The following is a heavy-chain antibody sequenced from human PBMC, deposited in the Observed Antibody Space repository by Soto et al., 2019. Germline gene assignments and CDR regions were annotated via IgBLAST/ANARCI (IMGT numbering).Heavy chain of an antibody. CDR1: HDCLDSGLYS. D-gene: IGHD1-1*01. J-gene: IGHJ6*02. Sequence: PSRNVDISSAVYHDCLDSGLYSYARIRQPPAKGLEWIGYIYQSGSTRYNPSLKSRVPISLDTSKNQFSLKLSSVTAADTAVYYCASGTIYHSYGMDVGGQGT. V-gene: IGHV4-61*01. CDR3: ASGTIYHSYGMDV. CDR2: IYQSGST.